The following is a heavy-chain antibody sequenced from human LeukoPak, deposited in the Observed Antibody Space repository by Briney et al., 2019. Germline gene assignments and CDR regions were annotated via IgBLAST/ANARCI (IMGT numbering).Heavy chain of an antibody. CDR1: GGSINSYY. Sequence: SETLSLTCTVSGGSINSYYWSWIRQPPGKGLEWIGYIYYRGNTNYNPSLRSRVTISLDTSMNQFSLKLSSVTAADTAVYYCARDEVVAAAGYVDYYGMDVWGQGTTVTVSS. D-gene: IGHD6-13*01. V-gene: IGHV4-59*12. CDR3: ARDEVVAAAGYVDYYGMDV. CDR2: IYYRGNT. J-gene: IGHJ6*02.